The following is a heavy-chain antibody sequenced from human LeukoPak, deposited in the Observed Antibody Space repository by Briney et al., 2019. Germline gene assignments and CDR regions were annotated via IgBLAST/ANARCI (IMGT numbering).Heavy chain of an antibody. CDR2: MNPNSGNT. CDR1: GCTFTSYD. J-gene: IGHJ5*02. CDR3: ARGAGYCSSTSCYTWFDP. V-gene: IGHV1-8*01. Sequence: ASVKVSCKASGCTFTSYDINWVRQATGQGLEWMGWMNPNSGNTGYAQKFQGRVTMTRNTSISTAYMELSSLRSEDTAVYYCARGAGYCSSTSCYTWFDPWGQGTLVTVSS. D-gene: IGHD2-2*02.